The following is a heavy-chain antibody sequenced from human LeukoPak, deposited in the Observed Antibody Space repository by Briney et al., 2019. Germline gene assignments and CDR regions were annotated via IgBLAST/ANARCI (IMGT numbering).Heavy chain of an antibody. V-gene: IGHV4-59*01. Sequence: PSETLSLTCTVSGGSISSYYWSWIRQPPGKGLEWIGYIYYSGSTSYNPSLKSRVTISVDTSKNQFSLKLSSVTAADTAVYYCARGFLYYYYYMDVWGKGTTVTVSS. CDR3: ARGFLYYYYYMDV. J-gene: IGHJ6*03. CDR1: GGSISSYY. CDR2: IYYSGST.